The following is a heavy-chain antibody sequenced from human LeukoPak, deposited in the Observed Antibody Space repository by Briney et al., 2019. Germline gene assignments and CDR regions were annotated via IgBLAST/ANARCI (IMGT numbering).Heavy chain of an antibody. D-gene: IGHD1-26*01. Sequence: PGGSLRLSCAASGFTFGSYGMHWVRQAPGKGLEWVTFIRSDGSNKYYADSVKGRFTITSDNSNNTLNLQMNSLRVEDTAVYYCARDRGGSYLQGYFLHWGQGSLVIVSS. V-gene: IGHV3-30*02. CDR2: IRSDGSNK. CDR1: GFTFGSYG. CDR3: ARDRGGSYLQGYFLH. J-gene: IGHJ1*01.